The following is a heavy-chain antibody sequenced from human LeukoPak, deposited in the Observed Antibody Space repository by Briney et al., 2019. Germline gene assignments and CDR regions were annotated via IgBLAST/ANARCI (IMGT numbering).Heavy chain of an antibody. D-gene: IGHD2/OR15-2a*01. J-gene: IGHJ3*02. CDR1: GGSFSGYY. V-gene: IGHV4-59*10. CDR3: AADDYFAFDI. CDR2: IYTSGST. Sequence: PSETLSLTCAVYGGSFSGYYWSWIRQPAGKGLEWIGRIYTSGSTNYNPSLKSRVTISVDTSKNQFSLKLSSVTAADTAVYYCAADDYFAFDIWGQGTMVTVSS.